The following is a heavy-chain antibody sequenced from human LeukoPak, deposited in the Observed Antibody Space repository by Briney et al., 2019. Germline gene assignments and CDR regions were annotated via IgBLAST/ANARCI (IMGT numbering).Heavy chain of an antibody. CDR1: GYTFTDYY. CDR3: ARANHNDY. D-gene: IGHD1-14*01. CDR2: INPNSGAT. Sequence: ASVKVSCKASGYTFTDYYMHWVRQAPGQGLEWMGWINPNSGATNYAQKFQGRVTVTRDTSIRTAYMELSSLRSDDAAVYYCARANHNDYWGQGTLVTVSS. V-gene: IGHV1-2*02. J-gene: IGHJ4*02.